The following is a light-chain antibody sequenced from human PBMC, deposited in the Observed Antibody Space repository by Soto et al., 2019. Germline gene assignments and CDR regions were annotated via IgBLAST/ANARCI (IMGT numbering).Light chain of an antibody. J-gene: IGKJ4*01. V-gene: IGKV3-15*01. CDR1: QSVRSN. Sequence: EKVMTQSPATLSVSPGERATLSCRASQSVRSNLAWYQQRPGQAPRLVIYDGTIRATGIPARFSGSGSGTEFTLAISSLQSEDSAVYYCQQYDDWPLTFGGGTKVEIK. CDR3: QQYDDWPLT. CDR2: DGT.